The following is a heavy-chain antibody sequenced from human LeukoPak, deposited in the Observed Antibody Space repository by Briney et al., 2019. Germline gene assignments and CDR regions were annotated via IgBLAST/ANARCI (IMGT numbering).Heavy chain of an antibody. J-gene: IGHJ4*02. CDR2: IRSKAYRGTT. CDR3: TTVYDTSAYYHSGVDF. D-gene: IGHD3-22*01. CDR1: GFTFGDYA. V-gene: IGHV3-49*04. Sequence: GGSLRLSCTASGFTFGDYARSWVRQAPGRGLEWVAFIRSKAYRGTTEYAASVKGRFTVSRDDSKSIAYLRTNSLKTEDTAVYYCTTVYDTSAYYHSGVDFWGQGTLVTVSS.